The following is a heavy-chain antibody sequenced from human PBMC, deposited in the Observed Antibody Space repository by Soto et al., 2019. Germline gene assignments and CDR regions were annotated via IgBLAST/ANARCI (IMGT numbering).Heavy chain of an antibody. CDR3: ARSNNEDIVVVVAATSPGYYCGMGV. D-gene: IGHD2-15*01. CDR1: GGTFSSYA. J-gene: IGHJ6*02. V-gene: IGHV1-69*06. Sequence: SVKVSCKASGGTFSSYAISWVRQAPGQGLEWMGRIIPIFGTANYAQKFQGRVTITADKSTSTAYMELSSLRSEDTAVYYCARSNNEDIVVVVAATSPGYYCGMGVWGRGTTVTVSS. CDR2: IIPIFGTA.